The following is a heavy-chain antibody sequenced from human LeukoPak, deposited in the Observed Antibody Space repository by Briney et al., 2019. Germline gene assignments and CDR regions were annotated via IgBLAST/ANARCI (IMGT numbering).Heavy chain of an antibody. CDR1: GGSISSYY. V-gene: IGHV4-59*12. CDR2: IYSSGRT. J-gene: IGHJ4*02. CDR3: ARDFRVDTAI. Sequence: SETLSLTCAVSGGSISSYYWSWIRQPPGKGLEWIGYIYSSGRTNYNPSLRSRVTMSVDTSKNQFSLRLTSATAADTAVYYCARDFRVDTAIWGQGILVTVSS. D-gene: IGHD5-18*01.